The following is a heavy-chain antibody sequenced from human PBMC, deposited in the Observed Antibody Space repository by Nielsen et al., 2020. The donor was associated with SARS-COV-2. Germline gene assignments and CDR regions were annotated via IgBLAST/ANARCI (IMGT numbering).Heavy chain of an antibody. V-gene: IGHV3-21*01. J-gene: IGHJ4*02. D-gene: IGHD6-13*01. CDR2: ITSNGKYI. CDR1: GFTLTTFT. CDR3: ARGTLYSSSWYVLKDY. Sequence: GESLKISCAASGFTLTTFTMNWVRQAPGKGLEWVSSITSNGKYIYYADSLRGRFTVSRDNARDSLYLQMNSLRDEDTAVYYCARGTLYSSSWYVLKDYWGQGTLVTVSS.